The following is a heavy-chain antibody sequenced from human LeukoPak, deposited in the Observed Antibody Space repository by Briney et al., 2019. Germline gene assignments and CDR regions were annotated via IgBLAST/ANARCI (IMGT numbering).Heavy chain of an antibody. J-gene: IGHJ6*02. CDR1: GFTFSSYA. D-gene: IGHD2-15*01. V-gene: IGHV3-30-3*01. CDR2: ISYDGSNK. CDR3: ARAPPDIVVAGPYGMDV. Sequence: TGGSLRLSCSASGFTFSSYAMHWVRQAPGKGLEWVAVISYDGSNKYYADSVKGRFTISRDNSKNTLYLQMNSLRAEDTAVYYCARAPPDIVVAGPYGMDVWGQGTTVTVSS.